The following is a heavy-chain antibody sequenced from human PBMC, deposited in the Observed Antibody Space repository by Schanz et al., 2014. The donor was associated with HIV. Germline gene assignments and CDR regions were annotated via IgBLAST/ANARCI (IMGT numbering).Heavy chain of an antibody. CDR1: GFTFGTKW. CDR3: ARSPFNAMDV. V-gene: IGHV3-21*01. Sequence: VQLVESGGGVVQPGESLRLSCVASGFTFGTKWMYWVRQGPGKGLAWVSSISSSTTFLYYADSVIARFTVTRDDAQNSLHLHMNSLRDEDTAVYYCARSPFNAMDVWGQGTPVTVSS. J-gene: IGHJ6*02. CDR2: ISSSTTFL.